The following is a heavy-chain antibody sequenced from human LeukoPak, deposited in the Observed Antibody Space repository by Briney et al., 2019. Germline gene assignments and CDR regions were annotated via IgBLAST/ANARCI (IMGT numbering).Heavy chain of an antibody. D-gene: IGHD2-2*01. Sequence: PSETLSLTCAVYGGSFSGYYWSWIRQPPGKGLEWIGEINHSGSTNYNPSLKSRVTISVDTSKNQFSLKLSSVTAADTAVYYCAIGPAAGTIPFDYWGQGTLVTVSS. CDR2: INHSGST. CDR3: AIGPAAGTIPFDY. V-gene: IGHV4-34*01. CDR1: GGSFSGYY. J-gene: IGHJ4*02.